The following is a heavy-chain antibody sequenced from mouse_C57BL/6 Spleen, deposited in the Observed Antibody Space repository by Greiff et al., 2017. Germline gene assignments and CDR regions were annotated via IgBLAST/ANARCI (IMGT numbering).Heavy chain of an antibody. CDR3: TTRKLGRVPY. D-gene: IGHD4-1*01. CDR1: GFNIKDDY. CDR2: IDPENGDT. J-gene: IGHJ2*01. V-gene: IGHV14-4*01. Sequence: EVKLQQSGAELVRPGASVKLSCTASGFNIKDDYMHWVKQRPEQGLEWIGWIDPENGDTEYASKFQGKATITADTSSNTAYLQLSSLTSEDTAVYYCTTRKLGRVPYWGQGTTLTVSS.